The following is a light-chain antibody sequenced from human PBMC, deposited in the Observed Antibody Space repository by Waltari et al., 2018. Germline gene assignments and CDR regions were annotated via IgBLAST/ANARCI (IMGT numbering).Light chain of an antibody. CDR3: QQYYSVPWT. CDR1: QSILHSSNNRND. J-gene: IGKJ1*01. CDR2: WAS. Sequence: DIVMTQSPDSLAVSLGERATINCKSSQSILHSSNNRNDLGWYQQKPGQPPKLLIYWASTREFGVPDRFSGSGSGTDFTLTISSLQAEDVAVYYCQQYYSVPWTFGQGTKVEIK. V-gene: IGKV4-1*01.